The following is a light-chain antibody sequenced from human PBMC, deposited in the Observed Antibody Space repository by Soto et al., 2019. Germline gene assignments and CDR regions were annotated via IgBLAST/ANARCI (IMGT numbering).Light chain of an antibody. J-gene: IGKJ2*01. CDR1: RTVLSTADNQNF. V-gene: IGKV4-1*01. CDR2: DAS. CDR3: HQYYGSPYS. Sequence: DMAMTQSPGSLVVSLGERATINCKSGRTVLSTADNQNFLAWYQQRPGQPPKLLIYDASTRASGVPDRFIGSGSATEFTLTVAGLQPEDVAVYYCHQYYGSPYSFGQGTRLEI.